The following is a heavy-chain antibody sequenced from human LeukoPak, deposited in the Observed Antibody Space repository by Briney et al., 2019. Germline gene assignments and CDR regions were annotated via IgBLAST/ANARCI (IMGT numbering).Heavy chain of an antibody. Sequence: GGSLRLSCAASGFTFSSYAMSWVRQAPGKGLEWVSAISGSGGSTYYADSVKGRFTISRDNSKNTLYLQMNSLRAEDTAVYYCAKDLGYSSSWSSRLYNWFDPWGQGTLVTVPS. CDR3: AKDLGYSSSWSSRLYNWFDP. V-gene: IGHV3-23*01. J-gene: IGHJ5*02. CDR2: ISGSGGST. D-gene: IGHD6-13*01. CDR1: GFTFSSYA.